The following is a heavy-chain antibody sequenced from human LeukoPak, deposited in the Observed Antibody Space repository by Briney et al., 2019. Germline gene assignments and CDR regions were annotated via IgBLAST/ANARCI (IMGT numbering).Heavy chain of an antibody. Sequence: GGSLRLSCAASGFTFSSYSMNWVRQAPGKGLEWVSSISSSSSYIYYADSVKGRFTISRDNSKNTLFLQMNSLRPEDTAVYYCAKVTNYYYAMDVWGQGTTVTVSS. V-gene: IGHV3-21*04. J-gene: IGHJ6*02. CDR1: GFTFSSYS. CDR2: ISSSSSYI. CDR3: AKVTNYYYAMDV.